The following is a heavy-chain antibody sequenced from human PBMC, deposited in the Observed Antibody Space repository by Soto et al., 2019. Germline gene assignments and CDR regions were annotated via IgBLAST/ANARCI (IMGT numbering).Heavy chain of an antibody. J-gene: IGHJ3*02. CDR2: IIPIFGTA. Sequence: VASVKVSCKASGGTFSSYAISWVRQAPGQGLEWMGGIIPIFGTANYAQKFQGRVTITADESTSTAYMELSSLRSEDTAVYYCASVPEYYYDRGDAFDIWGQGTMVTVSS. V-gene: IGHV1-69*13. D-gene: IGHD3-22*01. CDR3: ASVPEYYYDRGDAFDI. CDR1: GGTFSSYA.